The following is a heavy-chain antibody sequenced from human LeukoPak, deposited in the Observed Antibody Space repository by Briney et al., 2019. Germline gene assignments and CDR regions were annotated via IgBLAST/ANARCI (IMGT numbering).Heavy chain of an antibody. V-gene: IGHV3-33*01. J-gene: IGHJ5*02. CDR2: IWYDGSNK. Sequence: GGSLRLSCAASGFIFSSYGMHWVRQAPGKGLEWVAVIWYDGSNKYYADSVKGRFTISRDNSKNTLYLQMNSLRAEDTAVYYCARDPAYCSSTSCSLNWFDPWGQGTLVTVSS. CDR1: GFIFSSYG. CDR3: ARDPAYCSSTSCSLNWFDP. D-gene: IGHD2-2*01.